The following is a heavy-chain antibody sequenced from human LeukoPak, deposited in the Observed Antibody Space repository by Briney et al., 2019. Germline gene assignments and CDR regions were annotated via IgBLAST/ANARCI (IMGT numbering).Heavy chain of an antibody. CDR3: ARGVATVYFDY. CDR1: GITFSSYG. D-gene: IGHD5-12*01. CDR2: ISSTGGTT. Sequence: PGRPLRLSCAASGITFSSYGMSWARQAPGQGLEWVSSISSTGGTTYYAASVKGRFTISRDNSKNTLYLQMNSLRAEDTAAYYCARGVATVYFDYWGQGTLVTVSS. V-gene: IGHV3-23*01. J-gene: IGHJ4*02.